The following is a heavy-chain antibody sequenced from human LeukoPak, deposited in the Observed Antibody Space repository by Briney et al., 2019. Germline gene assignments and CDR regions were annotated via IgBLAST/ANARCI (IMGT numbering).Heavy chain of an antibody. CDR2: VSYTGST. CDR1: GGSISNYH. J-gene: IGHJ4*02. CDR3: ARRLGYSSSWYPRPFDY. D-gene: IGHD6-13*01. Sequence: SETLSLTCIVSGGSISNYHWSWIRQPPGKGLEWIGYVSYTGSTNCNPFLKSRVTMSVDTSKNQFSLNLSSVTAADTAMYYCARRLGYSSSWYPRPFDYWGQGTLVTVSS. V-gene: IGHV4-59*01.